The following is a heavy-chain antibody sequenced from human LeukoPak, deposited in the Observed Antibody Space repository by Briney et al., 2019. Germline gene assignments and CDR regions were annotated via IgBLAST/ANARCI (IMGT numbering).Heavy chain of an antibody. CDR1: GFTFSSYG. D-gene: IGHD2-2*01. CDR2: IRYDGSNK. V-gene: IGHV3-30*02. J-gene: IGHJ4*02. Sequence: PGGSLRLSCAASGFTFSSYGMHWVRQAPGKGLEWVAFIRYDGSNKYYADSVKGRFTISRDNSKNTLYLQMNSLRAGDTAVYYCAKGRGPAAVAPDYWGQGTLVTVSS. CDR3: AKGRGPAAVAPDY.